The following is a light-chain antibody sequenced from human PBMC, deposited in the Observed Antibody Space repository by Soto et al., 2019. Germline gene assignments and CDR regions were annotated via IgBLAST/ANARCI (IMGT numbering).Light chain of an antibody. J-gene: IGKJ4*01. CDR2: AAS. V-gene: IGKV1-27*01. CDR1: QGISNY. CDR3: QKYNSVPLT. Sequence: DIQMTQSPSSLSASVGDRVTITCRASQGISNYLAWYQQKPGKVPKLLIYAASTLQSGVPSRFSGSGSGIDFTLSISSLQAEDAAAYYCQKYNSVPLTFGGGTEVEIK.